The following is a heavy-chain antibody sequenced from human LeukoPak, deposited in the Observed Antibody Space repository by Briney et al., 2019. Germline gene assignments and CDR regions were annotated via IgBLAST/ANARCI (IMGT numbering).Heavy chain of an antibody. D-gene: IGHD6-13*01. CDR1: GFTFSSYG. Sequence: GRSLRLSCAASGFTFSSYGMHWVRQAPGKGLEWVAVISYDGSNKYYADSVKGRFTISRDNSKNTLYLQMNSLRAEDTAVYYCAAAGTQHYYYYMDVWGKGTTVTVSS. J-gene: IGHJ6*03. CDR3: AAAGTQHYYYYMDV. V-gene: IGHV3-30*03. CDR2: ISYDGSNK.